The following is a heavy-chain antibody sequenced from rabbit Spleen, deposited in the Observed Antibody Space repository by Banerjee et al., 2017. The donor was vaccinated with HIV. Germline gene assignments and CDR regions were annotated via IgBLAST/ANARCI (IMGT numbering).Heavy chain of an antibody. CDR1: GFSFGDSDV. V-gene: IGHV1S45*01. CDR2: INAATGNP. Sequence: QEQLVESGGGLVQPTGSLTLTCKASGFSFGDSDVMCWVRQAPGKGLEWIACINAATGNPVYATWAKGRFTISRTSSTTVTLRMTSLTAADRAAYFCARDLVGVIGWNFYLWGPGTLVTVS. J-gene: IGHJ6*01. CDR3: ARDLVGVIGWNFYL. D-gene: IGHD1-1*01.